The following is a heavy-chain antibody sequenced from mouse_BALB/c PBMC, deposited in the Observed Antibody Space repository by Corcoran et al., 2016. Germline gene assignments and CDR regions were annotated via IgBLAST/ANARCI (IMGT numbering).Heavy chain of an antibody. CDR1: GYTFTNYG. CDR2: INTYTGEP. V-gene: IGHV9-1*02. CDR3: ASQDGSSLYYFVY. J-gene: IGHJ2*01. D-gene: IGHD1-1*01. Sequence: QIQLVQSGPELKKPGETVKISCKASGYTFTNYGMNWVKQAPGKGLKWMGWINTYTGEPTYADDFKGRFAFSLETSASTAYLQINNLKNEDMATYFCASQDGSSLYYFVYWGQGTTLTVSS.